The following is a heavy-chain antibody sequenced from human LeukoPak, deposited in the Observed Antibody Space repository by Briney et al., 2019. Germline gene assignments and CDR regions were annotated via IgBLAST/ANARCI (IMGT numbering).Heavy chain of an antibody. J-gene: IGHJ5*02. V-gene: IGHV4-39*07. CDR2: IYYSGST. D-gene: IGHD6-13*01. CDR1: GGSISSSSYY. CDR3: VMSSSWYDNWFDP. Sequence: SETLSLTCTVSGGSISSSSYYWGWIRQPPGKGLEWIGSIYYSGSTYYNPSLKSRVTISVDTSKNQFSLKLSSVTAADTAVYYCVMSSSWYDNWFDPWGQGTLVTVSS.